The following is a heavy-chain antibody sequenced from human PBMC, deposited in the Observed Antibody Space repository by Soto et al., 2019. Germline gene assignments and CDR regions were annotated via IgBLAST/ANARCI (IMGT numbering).Heavy chain of an antibody. CDR3: ARETPSGLLRYSDY. CDR2: IIPIFGIA. D-gene: IGHD3-22*01. Sequence: ASVKVSCKASGGTFSSYAISWVRQAPGQGLEWMGGIIPIFGIANYAQKLQGRVTITADKSTSTAYMELSSLRSEDTVVYYCARETPSGLLRYSDYWGQGTLVTVSS. J-gene: IGHJ4*02. CDR1: GGTFSSYA. V-gene: IGHV1-69*10.